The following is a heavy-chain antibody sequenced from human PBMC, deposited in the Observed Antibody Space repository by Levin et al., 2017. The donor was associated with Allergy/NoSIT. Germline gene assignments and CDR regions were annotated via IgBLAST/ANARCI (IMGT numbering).Heavy chain of an antibody. CDR3: ARGAGYLIGDAFDI. Sequence: GESLKISCAASGFTFSNYWMHWVRQAPGKGLVWVSRINSDGSITNYADSVKGRFTISRDNAKNTLYLQMNSLRAEDTAVYYCARGAGYLIGDAFDIWGQGTMVTVSS. CDR2: INSDGSIT. J-gene: IGHJ3*02. CDR1: GFTFSNYW. D-gene: IGHD2-15*01. V-gene: IGHV3-74*01.